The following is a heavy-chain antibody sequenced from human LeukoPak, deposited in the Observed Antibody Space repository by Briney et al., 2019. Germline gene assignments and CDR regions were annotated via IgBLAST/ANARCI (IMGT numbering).Heavy chain of an antibody. CDR3: AKSVGSCSTTSCYSQSNDF. CDR2: ISGSGGSI. CDR1: GFSFSSYA. D-gene: IGHD2-2*01. V-gene: IGHV3-23*01. Sequence: PGGSLRLSCAASGFSFSSYAMSWARQAPGKGLEWVSSISGSGGSIYYADSVKGRFTISRDNSKNTLSPQMNSLRAEDTAVYFCAKSVGSCSTTSCYSQSNDFWGQGTLVTVSS. J-gene: IGHJ4*02.